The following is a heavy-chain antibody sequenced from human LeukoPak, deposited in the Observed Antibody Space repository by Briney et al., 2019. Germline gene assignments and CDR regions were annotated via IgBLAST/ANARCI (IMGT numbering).Heavy chain of an antibody. Sequence: ASVKVSCKASGGTFSSYAIIWVRQAPGQGLEWMGGIIPIFGTANYAQKFQGRVTITADESTSTAYMELSSLRSEDTAVYYCARVHYYDSGVPGNNYYYYYMDVWGTGTTVTISS. CDR3: ARVHYYDSGVPGNNYYYYYMDV. CDR2: IIPIFGTA. V-gene: IGHV1-69*13. D-gene: IGHD3-22*01. J-gene: IGHJ6*03. CDR1: GGTFSSYA.